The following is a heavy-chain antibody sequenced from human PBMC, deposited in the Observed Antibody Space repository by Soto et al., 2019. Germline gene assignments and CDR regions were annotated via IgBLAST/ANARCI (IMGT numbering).Heavy chain of an antibody. V-gene: IGHV1-3*01. CDR1: GYTFTSYA. CDR2: INAGNGNT. D-gene: IGHD2-15*01. Sequence: ASVKVSCKASGYTFTSYAMHWVRQAPGQRLEWMGWINAGNGNTKYSQKFQGRVTITADESTSTAYMELSSLRSEDTAVYYCARLGYCSGGSCFNYYYYGMDVWGQGTTVTVSS. CDR3: ARLGYCSGGSCFNYYYYGMDV. J-gene: IGHJ6*02.